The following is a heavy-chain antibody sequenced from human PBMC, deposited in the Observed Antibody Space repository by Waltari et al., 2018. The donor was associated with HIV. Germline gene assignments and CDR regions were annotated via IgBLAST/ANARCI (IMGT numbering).Heavy chain of an antibody. V-gene: IGHV4-31*03. CDR1: GGSISSGKFY. CDR2: IQHSGST. CDR3: ARVSDSYGTVFEY. Sequence: QVQLQESGPGLVKSSQTLYLTCTVAGGSISSGKFYWNWLRQHPGKGLEWIGYIQHSGSTYYNPSLKSRVSISVNTSKNQFSLNLTSVTAADTAVYYCARVSDSYGTVFEYWGQGTLVSVSS. J-gene: IGHJ4*02. D-gene: IGHD3-10*01.